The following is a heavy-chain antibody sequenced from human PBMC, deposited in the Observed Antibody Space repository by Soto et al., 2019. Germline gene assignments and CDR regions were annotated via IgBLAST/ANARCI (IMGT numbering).Heavy chain of an antibody. J-gene: IGHJ4*02. CDR2: VSFDGKVT. CDR3: AREPYGDSQYFDY. D-gene: IGHD2-21*02. Sequence: QVQLVESGGGMAQAGTSLRLSCTGSGFTFNSVSQHWVRQGPDKGLEWVAVVSFDGKVTYYADSVKGRFPVSRDISKNTIYLQANSLRPEDTAVYYCAREPYGDSQYFDYWGQGTPVTVSS. V-gene: IGHV3-30*04. CDR1: GFTFNSVS.